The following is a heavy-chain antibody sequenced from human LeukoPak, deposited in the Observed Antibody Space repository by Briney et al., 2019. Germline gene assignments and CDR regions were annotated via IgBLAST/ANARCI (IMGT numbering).Heavy chain of an antibody. V-gene: IGHV4-34*01. J-gene: IGHJ5*02. CDR2: INHSGST. Sequence: SETLSLTCAVYGGSFSGYYWSWIRQPPGKGLEWIGEINHSGSTNYNPSLKSRVTISVDTSKNQFSLKLSSVTAADTAVYYCARAVNKDYYDSSGCWFDPWSQGTLVTVSS. CDR3: ARAVNKDYYDSSGCWFDP. D-gene: IGHD3-22*01. CDR1: GGSFSGYY.